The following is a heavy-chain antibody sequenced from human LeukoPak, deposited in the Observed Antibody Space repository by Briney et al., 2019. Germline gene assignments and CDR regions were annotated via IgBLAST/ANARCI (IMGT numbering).Heavy chain of an antibody. CDR2: IYTSGST. CDR1: GGSISSYY. Sequence: SETLSLTCTVSGGSISSYYWSWIRQPAGKGLEWIGRIYTSGSTNYSPSLKSRVTMSVDTSKNQFSLKLSSVTAADTAVYYCARVGYDILTGYYSAYYYYYMDVWGKGTTVTVSS. V-gene: IGHV4-4*07. CDR3: ARVGYDILTGYYSAYYYYYMDV. J-gene: IGHJ6*03. D-gene: IGHD3-9*01.